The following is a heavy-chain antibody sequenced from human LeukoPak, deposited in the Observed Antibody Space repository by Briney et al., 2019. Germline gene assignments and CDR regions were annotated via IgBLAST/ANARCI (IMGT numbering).Heavy chain of an antibody. CDR2: IWYDGSNK. Sequence: GGSLRLSCAASGFTFSSYGMHWVRQAPGKGLEWVAVIWYDGSNKYYADSVKGRFTISRDNSKNTLYLQMNSLRAEDTAVYYCAGANYGSGSNYYYGMDVWGQGTTVTVSS. CDR3: AGANYGSGSNYYYGMDV. D-gene: IGHD3-10*01. J-gene: IGHJ6*02. V-gene: IGHV3-33*01. CDR1: GFTFSSYG.